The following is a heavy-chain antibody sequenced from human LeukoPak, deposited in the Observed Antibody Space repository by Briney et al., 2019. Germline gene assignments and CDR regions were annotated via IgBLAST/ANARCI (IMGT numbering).Heavy chain of an antibody. D-gene: IGHD3-9*01. J-gene: IGHJ6*03. CDR2: ISGDGGST. CDR1: GFTFDDYA. V-gene: IGHV3-43*02. CDR3: ANGSFDYDILTGGYYYMVV. Sequence: PVGSLRLSCAASGFTFDDYAIHWVRQAPGKGLEWVSRISGDGGSTDYADSVKGRFTISRDNSNNFMYLQMNSLRTEESDVYYCANGSFDYDILTGGYYYMVVWGKGNTVTVSS.